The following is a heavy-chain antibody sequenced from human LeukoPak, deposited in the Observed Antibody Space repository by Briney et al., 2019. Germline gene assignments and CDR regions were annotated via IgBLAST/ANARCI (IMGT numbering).Heavy chain of an antibody. Sequence: SVKVSCKASGGTFSSYAISWVRQAPGQGLEWMGGIIPIFGTANYAQKFQGGVTITADESTSTAYMELSSLRSEDTAVYYCARVGGTRRHYYYMDVWGKGTTVTISS. J-gene: IGHJ6*03. CDR3: ARVGGTRRHYYYMDV. D-gene: IGHD3-16*01. CDR1: GGTFSSYA. CDR2: IIPIFGTA. V-gene: IGHV1-69*13.